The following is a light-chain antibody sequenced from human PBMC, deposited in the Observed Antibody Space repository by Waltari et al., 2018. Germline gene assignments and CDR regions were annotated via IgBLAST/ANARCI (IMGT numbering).Light chain of an antibody. CDR1: QDISNY. J-gene: IGKJ2*01. Sequence: DIQMTQSPSSLSASVGDRVTITCQASQDISNYLNRYQQKPGKAPKLLIYDASNLETGVPSRFSGSGSGTDFTFTISSLQPEGIATYYCQQYDNLPRLFGQGTKLEIK. CDR2: DAS. V-gene: IGKV1-33*01. CDR3: QQYDNLPRL.